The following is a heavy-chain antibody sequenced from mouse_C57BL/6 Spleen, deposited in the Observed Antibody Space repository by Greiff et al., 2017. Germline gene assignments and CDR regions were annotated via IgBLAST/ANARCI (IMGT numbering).Heavy chain of an antibody. CDR2: INPYNGGT. CDR1: GYTFTDYY. D-gene: IGHD2-5*01. V-gene: IGHV1-19*01. Sequence: VQLKESGPELVKPGASVKMSCKASGYTFTDYYMNWVKQSHGKSLEWIGVINPYNGGTSYNQKFKGKATLTVDKSSSTAYMELNSLTSEDSAVYYCARKGYSNYDYWGQGTTLTVSS. CDR3: ARKGYSNYDY. J-gene: IGHJ2*01.